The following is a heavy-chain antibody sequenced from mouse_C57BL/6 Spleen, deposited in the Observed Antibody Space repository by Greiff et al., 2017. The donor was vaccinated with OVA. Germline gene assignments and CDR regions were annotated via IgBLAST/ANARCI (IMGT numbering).Heavy chain of an antibody. D-gene: IGHD1-1*01. CDR3: ASPLLRNFDY. CDR1: GFNIKDYY. J-gene: IGHJ2*01. Sequence: EVQGVESGAELVKPGASVKLSCTASGFNIKDYYMHWVKQRTEQGLEWIGRIDPEDGDTKYAPKFQGKATITADTSSNTAYLQLSSLTSEDTAVYYCASPLLRNFDYWGQGTTLTVSS. CDR2: IDPEDGDT. V-gene: IGHV14-2*01.